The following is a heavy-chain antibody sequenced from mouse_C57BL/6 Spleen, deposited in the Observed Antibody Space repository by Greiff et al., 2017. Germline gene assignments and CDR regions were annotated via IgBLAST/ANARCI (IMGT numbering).Heavy chain of an antibody. Sequence: QVQLQQSGAELMKPGASVKLSCKATGYTFTGYWIEWVKQRPGHGLEWIGEILPGSGSTNYNEKFKGKATFTADTSSNTAYMQLSSLTTEDSAIYYCASIPLDCYGSSYVFAYWGQGTLVTVSA. CDR3: ASIPLDCYGSSYVFAY. CDR2: ILPGSGST. D-gene: IGHD1-1*01. J-gene: IGHJ3*01. V-gene: IGHV1-9*01. CDR1: GYTFTGYW.